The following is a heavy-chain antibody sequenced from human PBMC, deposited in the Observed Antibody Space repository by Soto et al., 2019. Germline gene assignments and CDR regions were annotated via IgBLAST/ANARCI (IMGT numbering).Heavy chain of an antibody. Sequence: EVPLVESGGGLVQPGRSLRLSCTASGFTFGDYAMSWFRQAPGKGLEWVGFIRSKAYGGTTEYAASVKGRFTISRDDSKSIAYLQMNSLKTEDTAVYYCTREMGDHYYYYYGMDVWGQGTTVTVSS. CDR2: IRSKAYGGTT. CDR1: GFTFGDYA. D-gene: IGHD1-26*01. V-gene: IGHV3-49*03. J-gene: IGHJ6*02. CDR3: TREMGDHYYYYYGMDV.